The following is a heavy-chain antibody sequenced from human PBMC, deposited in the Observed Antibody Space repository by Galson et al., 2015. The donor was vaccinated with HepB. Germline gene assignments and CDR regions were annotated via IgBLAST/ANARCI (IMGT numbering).Heavy chain of an antibody. J-gene: IGHJ5*02. CDR2: FDPEDGET. V-gene: IGHV1-24*01. Sequence: SVKVSCKVSGYTLTELSMHWVRQAPGKGLEWMGGFDPEDGETIYAQKFQGKVTMTEDTSTDTAYMELSSLRSEDTAVYYCATVSCSGGSCYSVNWFDPWGQGTLVTVSS. CDR3: ATVSCSGGSCYSVNWFDP. CDR1: GYTLTELS. D-gene: IGHD2-15*01.